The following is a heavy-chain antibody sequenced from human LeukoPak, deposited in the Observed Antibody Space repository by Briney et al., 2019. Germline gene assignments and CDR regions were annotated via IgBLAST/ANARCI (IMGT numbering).Heavy chain of an antibody. V-gene: IGHV3-64D*06. CDR2: ISTNAGST. Sequence: GGSLRLSCSASGFTFSSYAMHWVRQAPGKGLEFVSAISTNAGSTYYADPVKGRFTISRDNSKNTLFLQMSNLRAEDTAVYYCAKEFNRGLPDYWGQGTLVTVPS. J-gene: IGHJ4*02. D-gene: IGHD2-21*01. CDR1: GFTFSSYA. CDR3: AKEFNRGLPDY.